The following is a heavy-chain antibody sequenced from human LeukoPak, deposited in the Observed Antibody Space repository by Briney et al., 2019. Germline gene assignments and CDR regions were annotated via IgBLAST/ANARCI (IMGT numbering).Heavy chain of an antibody. CDR2: MKPHSGNT. CDR3: ARDVGDNWFDP. CDR1: GYTFTSYD. J-gene: IGHJ5*02. D-gene: IGHD2-15*01. Sequence: GASVKVSCKASGYTFTSYDINWVRQAPGQGLEWMGWMKPHSGNTGYAQKFQVRVTITTNTSISTAYMELSSLRSEDTAVYYCARDVGDNWFDPWGQGTLVTVSS. V-gene: IGHV1-8*03.